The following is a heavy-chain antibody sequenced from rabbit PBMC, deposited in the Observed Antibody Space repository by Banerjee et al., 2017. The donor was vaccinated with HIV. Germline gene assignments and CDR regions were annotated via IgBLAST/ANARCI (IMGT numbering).Heavy chain of an antibody. D-gene: IGHD1-1*01. Sequence: QSLEESGGDLVKPGASLTLTCTASGFSFSSSYWMCWVRQAPGKGLEWIACIYTGSSGSTYYASWAKGRFTISKTSSTTVTLQMTSLTAADTATYFCARYASSSGYYTTYGNIKLWGPGTLVTVS. CDR3: ARYASSSGYYTTYGNIKL. CDR1: GFSFSSSYW. CDR2: IYTGSSGST. V-gene: IGHV1S40*01. J-gene: IGHJ4*01.